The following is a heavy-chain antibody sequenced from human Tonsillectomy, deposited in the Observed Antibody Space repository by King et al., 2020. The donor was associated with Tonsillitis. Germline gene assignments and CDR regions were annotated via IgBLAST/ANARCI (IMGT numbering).Heavy chain of an antibody. Sequence: VQLVESGGGLVQPGGSLRLSCSAVGFTLNNYWMTWVRRAPGKGLEWVANIREDGNLKYYMDSVDGRFTISRDNARNSVYLQMNSLRAGDTAVYYCARDTNYFDGNLYYDVFDLWGQGTMVTVSS. CDR2: IREDGNLK. CDR1: GFTLNNYW. V-gene: IGHV3-7*03. J-gene: IGHJ3*01. CDR3: ARDTNYFDGNLYYDVFDL. D-gene: IGHD3-22*01.